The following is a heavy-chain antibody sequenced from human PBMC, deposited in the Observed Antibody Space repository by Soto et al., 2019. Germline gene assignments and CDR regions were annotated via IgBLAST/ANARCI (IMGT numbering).Heavy chain of an antibody. CDR3: ASSARNYDSWSGYSCDI. CDR2: MNPNSGNT. J-gene: IGHJ6*02. Sequence: QGLEWMGWMNPNSGNTGYAQKIQGRVTMTRNTAISTAYMELSSLRSEDTAVYYCASSARNYDSWSGYSCDIWGQGTRVPSP. D-gene: IGHD3-3*01. V-gene: IGHV1-8*01.